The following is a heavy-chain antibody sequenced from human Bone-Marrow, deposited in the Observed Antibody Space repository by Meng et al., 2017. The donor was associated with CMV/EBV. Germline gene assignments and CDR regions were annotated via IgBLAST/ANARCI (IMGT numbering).Heavy chain of an antibody. V-gene: IGHV1-58*01. D-gene: IGHD6-6*01. CDR2: IVVGSGNT. Sequence: SVKVSCKASGFTFTSSAVQWVRQARGQRLEWIGWIVVGSGNTNYAQKFQGRVTMTTDTSTGTAYMELRSLRSDDTAVYYCSGGLRQLPPHAKLVWFTYYFDYWSQGTLVTVSS. CDR1: GFTFTSSA. CDR3: SGGLRQLPPHAKLVWFTYYFDY. J-gene: IGHJ4*02.